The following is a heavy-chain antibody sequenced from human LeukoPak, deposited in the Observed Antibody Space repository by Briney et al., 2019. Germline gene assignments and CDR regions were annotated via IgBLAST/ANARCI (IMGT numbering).Heavy chain of an antibody. D-gene: IGHD6-13*01. CDR3: ARGTLYSSSWTGDYYYGMDV. Sequence: SQTLSLTCTVSGGSISSVSYYWGWIRQPAGKGLEWIGRIYTSGSTNYNPSLKSRVTISVDTSKNQFSLKLSSVTAADTAVYYCARGTLYSSSWTGDYYYGMDVWGQGTTVTVSS. CDR2: IYTSGST. J-gene: IGHJ6*02. CDR1: GGSISSVSYY. V-gene: IGHV4-61*02.